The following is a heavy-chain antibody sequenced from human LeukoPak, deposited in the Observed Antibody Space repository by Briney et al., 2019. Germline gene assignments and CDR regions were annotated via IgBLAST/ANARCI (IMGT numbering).Heavy chain of an antibody. CDR1: GFTFSSNG. CDR2: VSYDGNTK. Sequence: GGSLRLSCAASGFTFSSNGIHWVRQAPGKGLEWVAVVSYDGNTKYYADSVKSRFTISRDNSKNIGYLQMNSLRAEDTAVYHCAKEKYNWNDYFDHWGQGALVTVSS. V-gene: IGHV3-30*18. D-gene: IGHD1-1*01. J-gene: IGHJ4*02. CDR3: AKEKYNWNDYFDH.